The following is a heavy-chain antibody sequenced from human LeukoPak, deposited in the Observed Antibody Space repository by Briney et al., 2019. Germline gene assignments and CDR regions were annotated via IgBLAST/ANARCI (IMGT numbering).Heavy chain of an antibody. CDR3: ARGIAVAGTFDY. J-gene: IGHJ4*02. V-gene: IGHV4-34*01. CDR2: INHSGST. Sequence: SETLSLTCAVYGGSFSGYYWSWIRQPPGKGLEWIGEINHSGSTNYNPSLKSRVTISVDTSKNQFSLKLSSVTAADTAVYYCARGIAVAGTFDYWGQGTLVTVSS. D-gene: IGHD6-19*01. CDR1: GGSFSGYY.